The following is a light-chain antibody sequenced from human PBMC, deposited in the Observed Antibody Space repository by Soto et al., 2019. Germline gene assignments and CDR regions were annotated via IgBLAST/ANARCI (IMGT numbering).Light chain of an antibody. Sequence: EIVLTQSPATLSLSPGEGATLSCRASQSVSTTYLAWYQQKPGQAPRLLIYDASNRAAGIPARFSGSGSGTDFTLTISSLEPEDFAIYYCQQRQYWPPITFGQGTRLEIK. CDR3: QQRQYWPPIT. CDR2: DAS. CDR1: QSVSTTY. J-gene: IGKJ5*01. V-gene: IGKV3-11*01.